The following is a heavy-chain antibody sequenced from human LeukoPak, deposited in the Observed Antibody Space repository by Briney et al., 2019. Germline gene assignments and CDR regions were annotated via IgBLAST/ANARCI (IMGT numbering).Heavy chain of an antibody. J-gene: IGHJ5*02. CDR3: ARNTINWFDP. Sequence: GASVKVSCKASGYTFTDYYMHWVRQAPGQGLEWMGWTNPNSGGTNYAQKFQGRVSMTRDTSISTAYMELSRLRSDDTAAYYCARNTINWFDPWGQGVLVTVSS. CDR1: GYTFTDYY. CDR2: TNPNSGGT. D-gene: IGHD5-24*01. V-gene: IGHV1-2*02.